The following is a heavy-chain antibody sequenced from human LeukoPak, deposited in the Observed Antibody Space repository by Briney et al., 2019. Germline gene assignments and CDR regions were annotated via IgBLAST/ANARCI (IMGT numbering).Heavy chain of an antibody. CDR1: GYTFTSYD. CDR3: ARGRVPGYSSSWYSPRFDP. J-gene: IGHJ5*02. CDR2: MNPNSGNT. D-gene: IGHD6-13*01. V-gene: IGHV1-8*03. Sequence: GASVKVSCKASGYTFTSYDINWVRQATGQGLEWMGWMNPNSGNTGYAQKFQGRVTITRNTSISTAYMELSSLRSDDTAVYYCARGRVPGYSSSWYSPRFDPWGQGTLVTVSS.